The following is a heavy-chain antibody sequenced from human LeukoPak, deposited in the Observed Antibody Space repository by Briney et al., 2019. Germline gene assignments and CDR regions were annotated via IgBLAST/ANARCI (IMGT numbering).Heavy chain of an antibody. CDR1: GFTYSNYW. CDR3: ARWRRLRSTTGYYFDY. CDR2: IKQDGSEK. Sequence: GGSLRLSCAASGFTYSNYWMTWVRQAPGKGLEWVANIKQDGSEKYYVDSVKGRFTISRDNSKNSLYLQMNSLRAEDTAVYYCARWRRLRSTTGYYFDYWGQGTLVTVSS. J-gene: IGHJ4*02. V-gene: IGHV3-7*01. D-gene: IGHD5-12*01.